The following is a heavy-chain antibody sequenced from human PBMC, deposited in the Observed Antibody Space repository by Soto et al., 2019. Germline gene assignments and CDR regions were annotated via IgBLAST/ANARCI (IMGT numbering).Heavy chain of an antibody. D-gene: IGHD2-21*01. CDR3: AKDRKKTLIDVHTPFDL. Sequence: GGSLRLSCEASGFTFGDYAMSWVRQAPGKGLEWVSGISGAGGDTYYRDSVQGRFTVSRDNSKKTLFLQMTDLRAEDTALYYCAKDRKKTLIDVHTPFDLWGRGTQVTVSS. CDR1: GFTFGDYA. J-gene: IGHJ4*02. CDR2: ISGAGGDT. V-gene: IGHV3-23*02.